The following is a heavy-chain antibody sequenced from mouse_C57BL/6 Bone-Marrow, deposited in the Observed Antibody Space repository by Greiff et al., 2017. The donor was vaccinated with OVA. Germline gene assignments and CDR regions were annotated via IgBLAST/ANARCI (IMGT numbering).Heavy chain of an antibody. V-gene: IGHV1-55*01. CDR1: GYTFTSYW. J-gene: IGHJ2*01. Sequence: QVQLQQSGAELVKPGASVKLSCKASGYTFTSYWITWVKQRPGQGLEWIGEIYPGSGSTNYNEKFKGKATLTADTSSSTAYMQLSSLTSEDSAVYYCAINYDGDYWGQGTTLTVSS. CDR2: IYPGSGST. CDR3: AINYDGDY. D-gene: IGHD2-4*01.